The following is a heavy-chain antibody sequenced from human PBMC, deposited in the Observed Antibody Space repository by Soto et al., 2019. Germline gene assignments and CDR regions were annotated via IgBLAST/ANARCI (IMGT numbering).Heavy chain of an antibody. CDR3: ARLKDNWNYPVFDY. CDR2: IIPIFGTA. CDR1: GGTFSSYA. D-gene: IGHD1-7*01. V-gene: IGHV1-69*12. Sequence: QVQLVQSGAEVKKPGSSVKVSCKASGGTFSSYAISWVRQAPGQGLEWMGGIIPIFGTANYAQKFQGRVTXXAXEXXSTAYMELSSLRSEDTAVYYCARLKDNWNYPVFDYWGQGTLVTVSS. J-gene: IGHJ4*02.